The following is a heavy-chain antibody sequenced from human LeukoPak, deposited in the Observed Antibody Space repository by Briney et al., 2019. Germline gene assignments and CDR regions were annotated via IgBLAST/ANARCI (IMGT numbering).Heavy chain of an antibody. CDR3: ASETGGDGFDI. D-gene: IGHD2-8*02. CDR2: INPNSGGT. CDR1: GYTFTGYY. J-gene: IGHJ3*02. Sequence: WASVKVSCKASGYTFTGYYMRWVRQAPGQGLEWMGRINPNSGGTHYVQKFQGRVTMTRDTSISTAYVEVSRLRSDDTAVYYCASETGGDGFDIWGQGTMVTVSS. V-gene: IGHV1-2*06.